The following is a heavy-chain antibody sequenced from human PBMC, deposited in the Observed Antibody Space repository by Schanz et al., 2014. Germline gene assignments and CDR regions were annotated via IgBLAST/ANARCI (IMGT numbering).Heavy chain of an antibody. J-gene: IGHJ4*02. D-gene: IGHD6-13*01. Sequence: QVQLVQSGAEVMKPGSSVKVSCKASGGTFSSYTINWVRQAPGQGLEWMGKINPSSGTTRIAQNFQGRLTMTRDTSTSTGYMELSSLRSEDTAVYYCARDGEAAAGCDYWGQGTLVTGSP. V-gene: IGHV1-46*03. CDR2: INPSSGTT. CDR3: ARDGEAAAGCDY. CDR1: GGTFSSYT.